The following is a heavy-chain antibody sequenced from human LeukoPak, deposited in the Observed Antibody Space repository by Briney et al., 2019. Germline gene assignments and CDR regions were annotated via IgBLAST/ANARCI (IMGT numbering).Heavy chain of an antibody. D-gene: IGHD2-2*01. Sequence: SETLSLTCTVSGGSISSYYWSWIRQSPGKGLEWIGYIYLSGSTKYNPSLKSRVTISVDTSKNQFSLKLSSVTAADTAVYYCARVGYQLLRQQNAFDIWGQGTMVTVSS. CDR2: IYLSGST. CDR3: ARVGYQLLRQQNAFDI. CDR1: GGSISSYY. J-gene: IGHJ3*02. V-gene: IGHV4-59*01.